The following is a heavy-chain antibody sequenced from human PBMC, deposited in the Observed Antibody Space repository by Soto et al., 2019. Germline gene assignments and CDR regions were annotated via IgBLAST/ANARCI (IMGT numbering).Heavy chain of an antibody. Sequence: QVQLVQSGAEVKKPGSSVKVSCKASGGTFSSYAISWVRQAPGQGLEWMGGIIPIFGTANYAQKFQGRVTNTADESTSTAYMELISMRYEDTAVYYCAREGRAMPTPSYYHYGMDVWGQGATLTVSS. J-gene: IGHJ6*02. CDR2: IIPIFGTA. D-gene: IGHD2-2*01. CDR1: GGTFSSYA. CDR3: AREGRAMPTPSYYHYGMDV. V-gene: IGHV1-69*01.